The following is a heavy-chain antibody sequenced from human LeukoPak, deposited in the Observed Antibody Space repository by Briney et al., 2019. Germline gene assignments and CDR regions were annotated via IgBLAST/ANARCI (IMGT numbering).Heavy chain of an antibody. CDR1: GGTFSSYA. J-gene: IGHJ3*02. D-gene: IGHD3-16*01. V-gene: IGHV1-69*13. Sequence: SVKVSCKASGGTFSSYAISWVRQAPGRGLEWMGGMIPIFGTANYAQKFQGRVTITADESTSTAYMELSSLRSEDTAVYYCATPFGDSSDAFDIWGQGTMVTVSS. CDR2: MIPIFGTA. CDR3: ATPFGDSSDAFDI.